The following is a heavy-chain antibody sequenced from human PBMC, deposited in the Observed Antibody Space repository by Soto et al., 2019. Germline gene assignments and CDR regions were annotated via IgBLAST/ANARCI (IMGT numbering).Heavy chain of an antibody. D-gene: IGHD6-13*01. Sequence: PVESLTISCKVSGYTFTSYGITWVRQMPGKGLEWMGRIDPSDSYTNYSPSFQGHVTISADKSVGTAYLQWSSLTASDTAMYYCARRMKMAADAPYDYYAMDVWGQGTPVTVSS. J-gene: IGHJ6*02. CDR1: GYTFTSYG. CDR3: ARRMKMAADAPYDYYAMDV. CDR2: IDPSDSYT. V-gene: IGHV5-10-1*01.